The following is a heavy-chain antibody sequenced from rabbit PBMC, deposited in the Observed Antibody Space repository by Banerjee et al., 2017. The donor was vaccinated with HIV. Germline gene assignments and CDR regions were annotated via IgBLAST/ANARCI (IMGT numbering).Heavy chain of an antibody. CDR1: GFSFSSSYY. CDR2: IYISSDST. Sequence: QEQLEESGGDLVQPEGSLTLTCTASGFSFSSSYYMCWVRQAAGKGLEWIGIIYISSDSTYYASWAKGRFTISKTSSTTVTLQMTGLTAADTATYFCAREYVGYGNTGGDLWGPGTLVTVS. D-gene: IGHD7-1*01. CDR3: AREYVGYGNTGGDL. V-gene: IGHV1S45*01. J-gene: IGHJ4*01.